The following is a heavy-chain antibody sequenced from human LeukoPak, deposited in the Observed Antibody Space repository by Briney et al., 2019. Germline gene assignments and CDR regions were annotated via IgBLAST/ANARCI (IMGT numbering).Heavy chain of an antibody. D-gene: IGHD2-15*01. J-gene: IGHJ3*02. Sequence: ASVKVSCKASGGTFSSYAISWVRQAPGQGLEWMGRIIPIFGTANYAQKFQGRVTITTDESTSTAYMELSSLRSEDTAVYYCARKFCSGGSCYDDYGDFIGSGAFDIWGQGTMVTVS. V-gene: IGHV1-69*05. CDR3: ARKFCSGGSCYDDYGDFIGSGAFDI. CDR2: IIPIFGTA. CDR1: GGTFSSYA.